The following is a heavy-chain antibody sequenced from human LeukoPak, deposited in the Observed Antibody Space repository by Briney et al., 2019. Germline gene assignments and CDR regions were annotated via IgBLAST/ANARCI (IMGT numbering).Heavy chain of an antibody. V-gene: IGHV1-8*03. CDR1: GYTFTSYD. D-gene: IGHD3-3*01. Sequence: ASVKVSCKASGYTFTSYDINWVRQATGQGLEWMGWMNPNSGNTGYAQKFQGRVTITRNTSISTAYMELSSLRSEDTAVYYCARGLRFLEGTFDYWGQGTLVTVSS. CDR2: MNPNSGNT. CDR3: ARGLRFLEGTFDY. J-gene: IGHJ4*02.